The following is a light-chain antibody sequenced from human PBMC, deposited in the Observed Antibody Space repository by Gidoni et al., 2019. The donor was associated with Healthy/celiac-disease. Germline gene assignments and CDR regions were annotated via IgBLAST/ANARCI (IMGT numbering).Light chain of an antibody. CDR1: QSVSSSY. Sequence: EIVLTQSPGTLSLSPGERATLSCRASQSVSSSYLAWYQQKPGQAPRLLIYGASSRATGIPDRFSGSGSGTDFTLTISRLEPEDFAVYYCQQLPGSCGQGTKLEIK. V-gene: IGKV3-20*01. J-gene: IGKJ2*04. CDR3: QQLPGS. CDR2: GAS.